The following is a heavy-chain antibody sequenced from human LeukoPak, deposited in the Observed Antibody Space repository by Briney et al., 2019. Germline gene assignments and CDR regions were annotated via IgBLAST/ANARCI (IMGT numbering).Heavy chain of an antibody. J-gene: IGHJ3*02. CDR3: ARALWSGSAFDI. Sequence: VASVKVSCKASGYTFTGYYMHWVRQAPGQGLEWMGWINPNSGGTNYAQKFQGRVTMTRDTSISTAYMELSRLRSDDTAVYCCARALWSGSAFDIWGQGTMVTVSS. D-gene: IGHD3-3*01. V-gene: IGHV1-2*02. CDR2: INPNSGGT. CDR1: GYTFTGYY.